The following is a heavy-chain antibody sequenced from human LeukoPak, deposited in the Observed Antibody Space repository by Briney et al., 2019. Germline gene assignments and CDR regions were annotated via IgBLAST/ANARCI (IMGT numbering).Heavy chain of an antibody. Sequence: ASVKVSCKASGGTFSSYAISWVRQAPGQGLEWMGGIIPIFGTANYAQKFQGRVTITTHESTSTAYMELSSLRSEDTAVYYCASYTYYYDSSGYYRGGPYYYYYMDVWGKGTTVTVSS. D-gene: IGHD3-22*01. J-gene: IGHJ6*03. CDR2: IIPIFGTA. CDR3: ASYTYYYDSSGYYRGGPYYYYYMDV. V-gene: IGHV1-69*05. CDR1: GGTFSSYA.